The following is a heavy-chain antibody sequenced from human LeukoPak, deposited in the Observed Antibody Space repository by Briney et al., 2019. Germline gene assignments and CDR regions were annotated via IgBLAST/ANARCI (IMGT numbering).Heavy chain of an antibody. CDR2: IYYSGST. J-gene: IGHJ2*01. D-gene: IGHD2-2*01. V-gene: IGHV4-59*12. Sequence: SETLSLTCTVSGGSISSYYWSWIRQPPGKGLEWIGYIYYSGSTNYNPSLKSRVTISVDTSKNQFSLKLSSVTAADTAVYYCARGRGSSRYFDLWGRGTLVTVSS. CDR3: ARGRGSSRYFDL. CDR1: GGSISSYY.